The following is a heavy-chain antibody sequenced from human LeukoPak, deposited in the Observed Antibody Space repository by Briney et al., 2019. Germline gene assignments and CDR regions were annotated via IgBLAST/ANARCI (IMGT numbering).Heavy chain of an antibody. J-gene: IGHJ4*02. CDR1: GYIFTNYY. D-gene: IGHD2-2*01. CDR3: ARGLPATFDF. Sequence: GVSVKVSCKASGYIFTNYYMYWVRQAPGQGLEWMGIINPSGTTTYAQKFQGRVTMTRDTSTSTVYMELSSLRSEDTAVYYCARGLPATFDFWGQGTLVTVSS. CDR2: INPSGTT. V-gene: IGHV1-46*03.